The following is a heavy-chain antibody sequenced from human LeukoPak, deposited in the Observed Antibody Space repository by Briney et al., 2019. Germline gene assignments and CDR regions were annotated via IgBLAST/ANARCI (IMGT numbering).Heavy chain of an antibody. D-gene: IGHD4-17*01. J-gene: IGHJ6*02. CDR2: ISSSSSYI. CDR1: GFTFSSYS. Sequence: GGSLRLSCAASGFTFSSYSMNWVRQAPGKGLEWVSSISSSSSYIYYADSAKGRFTISRDNAKNSLYLQMNSLRAEDTAVYYCARDRAVTSERGYYYYYGMDVWGQGTTVTVSS. CDR3: ARDRAVTSERGYYYYYGMDV. V-gene: IGHV3-21*01.